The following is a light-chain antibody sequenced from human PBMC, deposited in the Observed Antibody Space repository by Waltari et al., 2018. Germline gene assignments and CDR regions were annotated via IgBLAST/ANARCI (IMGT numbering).Light chain of an antibody. CDR3: SSYTSSSPYV. CDR1: SSDVGSYNR. V-gene: IGLV2-18*02. Sequence: QSALTQPPSVSGSPGQSVTISCTGTSSDVGSYNRVSWYQQPPGTAPNLMIYEVSNRPSRVPDRFSGSKSGNTASLTIYGLQAEDEADYYCSSYTSSSPYVFGTGTKVTAL. J-gene: IGLJ1*01. CDR2: EVS.